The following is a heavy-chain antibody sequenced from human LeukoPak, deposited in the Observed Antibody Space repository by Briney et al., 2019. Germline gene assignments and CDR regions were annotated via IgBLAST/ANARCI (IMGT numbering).Heavy chain of an antibody. CDR1: GFTFSSYG. CDR2: ISGSGGST. Sequence: GGSLRLSCAASGFTFSSYGMSWVRQAPGKGLEWVSAISGSGGSTYYADSVKGRFTISRDNSKNTLYLQMNSLRAEDTAVYYCARAAAGTVGYYYYYMDVWGKGTTVTVSS. CDR3: ARAAAGTVGYYYYYMDV. D-gene: IGHD6-13*01. V-gene: IGHV3-23*01. J-gene: IGHJ6*03.